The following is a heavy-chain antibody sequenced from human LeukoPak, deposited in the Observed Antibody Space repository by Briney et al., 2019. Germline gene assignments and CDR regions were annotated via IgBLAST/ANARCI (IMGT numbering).Heavy chain of an antibody. CDR1: GFTLSDYY. V-gene: IGHV3-11*01. J-gene: IGHJ5*02. D-gene: IGHD2-15*01. CDR2: ISSSGSTT. CDR3: ARSPGLRTHNWFDP. Sequence: GGSLRLSCAASGFTLSDYYMSWIRQAPGRGLEWVSYISSSGSTTYYADSLKGRFTISRDNAKNSLYLQMNSLRAEDTAVYYCARSPGLRTHNWFDPWGQGTLVTVSS.